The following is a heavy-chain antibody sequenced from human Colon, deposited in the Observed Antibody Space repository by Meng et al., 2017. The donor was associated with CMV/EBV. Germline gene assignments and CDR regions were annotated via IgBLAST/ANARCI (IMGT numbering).Heavy chain of an antibody. Sequence: GGSLRLSCAASGFTFSNYSMSWVRQAPGKGLEWVANIKQDGSEKNYVDSVKGRFTISRDNAKNSLYVQMNSLRAEDSAVYYCVRGGGWSSWGQGTLVTVSS. CDR1: GFTFSNYS. D-gene: IGHD6-19*01. V-gene: IGHV3-7*01. J-gene: IGHJ5*02. CDR3: VRGGGWSS. CDR2: IKQDGSEK.